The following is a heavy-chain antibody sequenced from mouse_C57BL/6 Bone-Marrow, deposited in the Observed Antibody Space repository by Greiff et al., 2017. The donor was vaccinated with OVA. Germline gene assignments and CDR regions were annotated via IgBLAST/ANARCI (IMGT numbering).Heavy chain of an antibody. CDR2: IYPSDSET. J-gene: IGHJ2*01. CDR1: GYTFTSYW. Sequence: QVQLQQPGAELVRPGSSVKLSCKASGYTFTSYWMDWVKQRPGQGLEWIGNIYPSDSETHYNQKFKDKATLTVAKYSSTAYLQLSSLTSEASAIYYCARGAPHYYGSSSYYFDYWGQGTTLTVSS. V-gene: IGHV1-61*01. CDR3: ARGAPHYYGSSSYYFDY. D-gene: IGHD1-1*01.